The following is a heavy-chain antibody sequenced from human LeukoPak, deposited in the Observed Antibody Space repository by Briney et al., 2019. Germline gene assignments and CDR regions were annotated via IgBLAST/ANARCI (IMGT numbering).Heavy chain of an antibody. CDR1: GSRFTSYW. CDR3: TTPGKMYYYESSGYSHDAGEI. Sequence: KRGESLKISCKCSGSRFTSYWIGWVRQMPGKGLGWMGIIYPGDSDTRYSPSFQGQVSISADKSVSTACLQLRSLMPSRTCMSYCTTPGKMYYYESSGYSHDAGEIWGQRTLGTVSS. J-gene: IGHJ3*02. D-gene: IGHD3-22*01. V-gene: IGHV5-51*01. CDR2: IYPGDSDT.